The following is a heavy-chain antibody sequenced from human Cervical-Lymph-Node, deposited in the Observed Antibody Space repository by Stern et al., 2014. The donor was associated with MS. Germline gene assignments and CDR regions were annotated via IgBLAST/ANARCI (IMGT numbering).Heavy chain of an antibody. CDR2: IIPMFGTA. J-gene: IGHJ4*02. CDR1: GDTFGTYT. Sequence: QVQLVQSGAEVRKPGSSVKVSCQASGDTFGTYTFSWVRQAPGQGLEWMGGIIPMFGTANYAQKVQRNVTITADESTNTAFTELGSLRSEDTAVYDCVREGKGRDGYNNPFDYWGQGTLVTVSS. V-gene: IGHV1-69*01. CDR3: VREGKGRDGYNNPFDY. D-gene: IGHD5-24*01.